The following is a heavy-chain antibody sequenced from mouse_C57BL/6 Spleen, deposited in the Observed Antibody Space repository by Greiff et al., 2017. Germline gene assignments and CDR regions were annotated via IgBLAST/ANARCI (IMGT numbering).Heavy chain of an antibody. CDR1: GYTFTSYW. D-gene: IGHD1-1*01. V-gene: IGHV1-69*01. Sequence: QVQLQQSGAELVMPGASVKLSCKASGYTFTSYWMHWVKQRPGQGLEWIGEIDPSDSYTNYNQKFKGKSTLTVDKSSSTAYMQLSSLTSEDSAVYYGARSGYYGSSSGFDYWGQGTTLTVSS. CDR3: ARSGYYGSSSGFDY. CDR2: IDPSDSYT. J-gene: IGHJ2*01.